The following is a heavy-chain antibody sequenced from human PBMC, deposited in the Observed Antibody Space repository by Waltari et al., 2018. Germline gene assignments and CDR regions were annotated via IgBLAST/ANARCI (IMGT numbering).Heavy chain of an antibody. D-gene: IGHD3-3*01. Sequence: EVQLVQSGTEVKKPGATVRISCKVSGYTFGDYYIHWVQQAPGKGLEWLGLVDPEDGETIYAEKFQNRVTITADTSADTAYMELSSLRSDDTAVYYCAIAWRGRLNWFDPWGQGTLVTVSS. CDR1: GYTFGDYY. V-gene: IGHV1-69-2*01. CDR2: VDPEDGET. CDR3: AIAWRGRLNWFDP. J-gene: IGHJ5*02.